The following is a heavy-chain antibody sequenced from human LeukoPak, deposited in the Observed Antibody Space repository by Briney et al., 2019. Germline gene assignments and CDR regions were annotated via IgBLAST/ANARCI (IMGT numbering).Heavy chain of an antibody. CDR2: IYPGDSDT. CDR3: ARQDDFWSGYPNWFDP. V-gene: IGHV5-51*01. J-gene: IGHJ5*02. Sequence: WESLKISCKGSGYSFTSYWIGWVRQMPGKGLEWMGIIYPGDSDTRYSPSFQGQVTISADKSISTAYLQWSSLKASDTAMYYCARQDDFWSGYPNWFDPWGQGTLVTVSS. D-gene: IGHD3-3*01. CDR1: GYSFTSYW.